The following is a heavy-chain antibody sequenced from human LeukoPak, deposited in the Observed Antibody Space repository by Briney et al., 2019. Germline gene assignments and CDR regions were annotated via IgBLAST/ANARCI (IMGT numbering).Heavy chain of an antibody. CDR1: GCTFTGYY. J-gene: IGHJ6*02. D-gene: IGHD6-19*01. CDR2: INPNSGGT. CDR3: VTDHLKQWLRKEDYYYGMDV. Sequence: ASVKVSCKASGCTFTGYYMHWVRQAPGQGLEWMGWINPNSGGTNYAQKFQGRVTMTRDTSISTAYMELSRLRSDDTAVYYCVTDHLKQWLRKEDYYYGMDVWGQGTTVTVSS. V-gene: IGHV1-2*02.